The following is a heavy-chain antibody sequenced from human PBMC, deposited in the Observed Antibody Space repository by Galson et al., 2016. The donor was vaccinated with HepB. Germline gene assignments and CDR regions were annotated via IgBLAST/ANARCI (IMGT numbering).Heavy chain of an antibody. J-gene: IGHJ4*02. CDR1: GGSISSSNYY. CDR2: IYYSGST. CDR3: ARGYSSGGTFDY. V-gene: IGHV4-39*01. Sequence: SETLSLTCTVSGGSISSSNYYWGWIRQPPGKGLEWIGSIYYSGSTYYNPSLRSRVTISVDTSKNQFSLKLSSVTAADTAVYYCARGYSSGGTFDYWGQGTLVTVSS. D-gene: IGHD6-19*01.